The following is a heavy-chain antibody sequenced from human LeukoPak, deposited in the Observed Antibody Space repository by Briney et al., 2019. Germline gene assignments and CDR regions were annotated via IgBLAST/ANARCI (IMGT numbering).Heavy chain of an antibody. J-gene: IGHJ4*02. Sequence: ASVKVSCKASGYTFTSYYMHWVRQAPGQGLEWMGIINPSGGSTSYAQKFQGRVTMTRDMSTSTVYMELSSLRSEDTAVYYCARENRGTSLTGLSHFDYWGQGTLVTVSS. CDR3: ARENRGTSLTGLSHFDY. D-gene: IGHD3-16*02. CDR2: INPSGGST. V-gene: IGHV1-46*01. CDR1: GYTFTSYY.